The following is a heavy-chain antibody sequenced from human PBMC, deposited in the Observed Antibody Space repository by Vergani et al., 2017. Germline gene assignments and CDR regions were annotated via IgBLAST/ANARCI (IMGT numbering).Heavy chain of an antibody. CDR3: AGTKEYCSSTSCYLSYYYYYMDV. CDR2: IYYSGST. J-gene: IGHJ6*03. V-gene: IGHV4-39*01. Sequence: QLQLQESGPGLVKPSETLSLTCTVSGGSISSSSYYWGWIRQPPGKGLEWIGSIYYSGSTYYNPSLKSRVTISVDTSKNQFSLKLSSVTAADTAVYYCAGTKEYCSSTSCYLSYYYYYMDVWGKGTTVTISS. CDR1: GGSISSSSYY. D-gene: IGHD2-2*01.